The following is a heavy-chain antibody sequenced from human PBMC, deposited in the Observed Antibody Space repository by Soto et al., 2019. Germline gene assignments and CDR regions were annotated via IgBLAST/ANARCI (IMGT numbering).Heavy chain of an antibody. Sequence: QVQLVQSGAEVKKPGSSVKVSCKASGGTFSSYSINWVRQAPGQGLEWMGEIIPIFGTANYAQKFQGRVTITADESTSTAYIELRSLRSEDTAVYYCARDGGRHSGGSVDWGQGNLVTGSS. CDR1: GGTFSSYS. V-gene: IGHV1-69*01. D-gene: IGHD3-16*01. J-gene: IGHJ4*02. CDR3: ARDGGRHSGGSVD. CDR2: IIPIFGTA.